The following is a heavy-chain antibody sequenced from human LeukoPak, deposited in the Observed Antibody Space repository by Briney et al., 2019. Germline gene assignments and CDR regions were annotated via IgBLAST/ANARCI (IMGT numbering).Heavy chain of an antibody. CDR2: ISNDGGGT. CDR1: GFIFTNFG. D-gene: IGHD3-22*01. J-gene: IGHJ5*02. Sequence: GGSLRLSCTASGFIFTNFGLMWVRQAPGKGLEWVSAISNDGGGTTYADFVKGRFTISRDNSKNTLFLQMNSLRAEDTALYYCAKGSSGYFADLWGQGTLVTVSS. V-gene: IGHV3-23*01. CDR3: AKGSSGYFADL.